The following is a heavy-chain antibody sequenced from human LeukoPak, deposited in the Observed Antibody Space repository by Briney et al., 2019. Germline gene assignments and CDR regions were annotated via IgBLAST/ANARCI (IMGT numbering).Heavy chain of an antibody. CDR3: AKVDIRGERSGLPFLKWFDP. D-gene: IGHD5-12*01. J-gene: IGHJ5*02. V-gene: IGHV3-23*01. Sequence: GGSLRLSCAASGLSFSNCAMIWVRQAPGKRLEWVSVISGTGDRTFYSDSVKGRFTISRDNSRNTLFLQMSSLRADDTAVYYCAKVDIRGERSGLPFLKWFDPWGQGTLATVSS. CDR2: ISGTGDRT. CDR1: GLSFSNCA.